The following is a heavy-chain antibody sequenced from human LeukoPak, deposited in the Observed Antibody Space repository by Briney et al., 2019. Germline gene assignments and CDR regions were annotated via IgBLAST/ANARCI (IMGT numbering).Heavy chain of an antibody. D-gene: IGHD1-14*01. CDR1: GGSISSSS. V-gene: IGHV3-21*01. CDR3: ARVVYPPLYGMDV. J-gene: IGHJ6*02. Sequence: ETLSLTCTVSGGSISSSSYYWGWIRQPPGKGLEWVSSISSSSSYIYYADSVRGRFTISRDNAKNSLYLQMNSLRAEDTAVYYCARVVYPPLYGMDVWGQGTTVTVSS. CDR2: ISSSSSYI.